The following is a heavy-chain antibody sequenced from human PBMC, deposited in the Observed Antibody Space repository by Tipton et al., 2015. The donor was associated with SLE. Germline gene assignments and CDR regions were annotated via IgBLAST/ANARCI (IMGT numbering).Heavy chain of an antibody. CDR1: GSTFNTYG. Sequence: QLVQSGVEVKKPGASVKVSCKASGSTFNTYGITWLRQAPGQGPEWLGWISPHNGNINYGPKFQGRVTMTTDTSTSTAYMELRSLRYEDTAVYYCARDSLERRTYYSYMDVWGKGITVTVSS. CDR3: ARDSLERRTYYSYMDV. V-gene: IGHV1-18*01. J-gene: IGHJ6*03. D-gene: IGHD1-1*01. CDR2: ISPHNGNI.